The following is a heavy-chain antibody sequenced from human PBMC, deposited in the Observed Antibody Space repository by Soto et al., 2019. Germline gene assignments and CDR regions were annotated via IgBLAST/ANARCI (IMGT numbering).Heavy chain of an antibody. CDR2: ISNNAEDT. J-gene: IGHJ4*02. CDR1: GFTFNTYA. V-gene: IGHV3-23*01. CDR3: TKLGADTSYRQMDS. D-gene: IGHD3-16*01. Sequence: DVQLLESGGGLVQPGGSLRLSCVTSGFTFNTYAMTWVRQAPGKGLEWVSTISNNAEDTYYADSVKGRSTISRDNSKNTLSLQMNILRADDAAVYYCTKLGADTSYRQMDSWGQGTLVTVSS.